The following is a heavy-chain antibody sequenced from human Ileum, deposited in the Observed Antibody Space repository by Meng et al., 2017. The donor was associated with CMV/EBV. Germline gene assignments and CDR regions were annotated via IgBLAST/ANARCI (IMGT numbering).Heavy chain of an antibody. V-gene: IGHV1-18*01. CDR2: ISPYNGNT. CDR1: GYTFTNFL. D-gene: IGHD2-2*01. J-gene: IGHJ6*02. CDR3: ARDLGVVVPAASPGGYYYYGMDV. Sequence: ASVKVSCKASGYTFTNFLISWVRQAPGQGLDWMGWISPYNGNTKYAQKLQGRVTMTTDTSTSTAYMELRSLRSDDTAVYYCARDLGVVVPAASPGGYYYYGMDVWGQGTTVTVSS.